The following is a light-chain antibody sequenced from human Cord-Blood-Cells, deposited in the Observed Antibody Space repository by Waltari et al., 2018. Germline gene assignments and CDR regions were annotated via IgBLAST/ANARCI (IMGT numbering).Light chain of an antibody. CDR2: GAS. V-gene: IGKV3-20*01. CDR1: QSVSSSY. CDR3: QQYGSSPT. Sequence: ELVLTQSPGTLSLSTGERATLSCRASQSVSSSYLAWYQQKPGQAPRLLIYGASSRATGIPDRFSGSGSGTDFTLTISRLEPEDFAVYYCQQYGSSPTFGQGTKLEIK. J-gene: IGKJ2*01.